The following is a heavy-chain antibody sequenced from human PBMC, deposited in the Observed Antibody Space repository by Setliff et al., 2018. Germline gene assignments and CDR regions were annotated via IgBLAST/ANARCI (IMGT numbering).Heavy chain of an antibody. J-gene: IGHJ4*02. D-gene: IGHD3-3*01. CDR2: IIPVFGTA. V-gene: IGHV1-69*06. Sequence: SVKVSCKVSGYTLTELSMHWVRQAPGQGLEWMGRIIPVFGTANYAQKFQGRVTITADKSTSTAYMELSSLRSEDTAVYYCARELPRTIFGVVIDYWGQGTLVTVSS. CDR1: GYTLTELS. CDR3: ARELPRTIFGVVIDY.